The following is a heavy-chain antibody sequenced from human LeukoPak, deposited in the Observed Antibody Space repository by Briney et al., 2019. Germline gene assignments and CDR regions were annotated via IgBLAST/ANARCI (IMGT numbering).Heavy chain of an antibody. D-gene: IGHD5-12*01. V-gene: IGHV3-7*01. CDR3: ATFGLVAALDL. J-gene: IGHJ4*02. CDR2: INPAGSET. CDR1: GFSFNAYW. Sequence: GGSLGLSCAAFGFSFNAYWMAWVRQAPGTGLEWVANINPAGSETFHVDPVKGRFSISRDHAKNLVYLQMNSLRAEDTAVYYCATFGLVAALDLWGQGTLVTVSS.